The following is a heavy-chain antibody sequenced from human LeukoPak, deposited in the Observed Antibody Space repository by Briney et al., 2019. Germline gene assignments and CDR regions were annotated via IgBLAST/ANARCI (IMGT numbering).Heavy chain of an antibody. J-gene: IGHJ3*02. CDR2: IYYSGST. CDR3: ARSLYYYGSDSFDI. Sequence: SETLSLTSTVSGGSISSYYWNWIRQPPGKGLEGIGYIYYSGSTNYNPSLKSRVTISVDTSKNQFSLKLSSVTAADTAVYYCARSLYYYGSDSFDIWGQGTMVSVSS. CDR1: GGSISSYY. V-gene: IGHV4-59*01. D-gene: IGHD3-10*01.